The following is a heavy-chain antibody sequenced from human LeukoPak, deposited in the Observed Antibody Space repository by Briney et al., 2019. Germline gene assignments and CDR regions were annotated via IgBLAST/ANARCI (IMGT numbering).Heavy chain of an antibody. CDR1: GFTFSSYW. Sequence: GGSLRLSCAASGFTFSSYWMSWVRQAPGKGLEWVANIKQDGSEKYYVDSVKGRSTISRDNAKNSLYLQMNSLRAEDTAVYYCARAQLRYFDWLSIHFDYWGQGTLVTVSS. CDR3: ARAQLRYFDWLSIHFDY. J-gene: IGHJ4*02. D-gene: IGHD3-9*01. CDR2: IKQDGSEK. V-gene: IGHV3-7*03.